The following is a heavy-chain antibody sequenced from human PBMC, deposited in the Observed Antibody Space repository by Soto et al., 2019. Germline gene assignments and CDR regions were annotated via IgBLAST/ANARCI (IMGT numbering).Heavy chain of an antibody. J-gene: IGHJ4*02. D-gene: IGHD3-22*01. V-gene: IGHV3-53*04. CDR1: GFTVSSNY. Sequence: GGSLRLSCAASGFTVSSNYMSWVRQAPGKGLEWVSVIYSGGSTYYADSVKGRFTISRHNSKNTLYLQMNSLRADDTAVYYCARGPPITMIDPSRHFDYWGQGTLVTVSS. CDR2: IYSGGST. CDR3: ARGPPITMIDPSRHFDY.